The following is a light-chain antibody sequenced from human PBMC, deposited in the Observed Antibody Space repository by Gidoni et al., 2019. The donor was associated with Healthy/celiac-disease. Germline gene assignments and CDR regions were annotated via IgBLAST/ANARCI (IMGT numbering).Light chain of an antibody. CDR3: QQYNNWPPLT. CDR1: QSVSSN. Sequence: IVMTQSPATLSASPGERATLSCRASQSVSSNLAWYQQKPAQEPRLLIYGASTRATGIPARFSGSGSGTEFTLTISSLQSEDFVVYYCQQYNNWPPLTFXGXTKVEIK. V-gene: IGKV3-15*01. J-gene: IGKJ4*02. CDR2: GAS.